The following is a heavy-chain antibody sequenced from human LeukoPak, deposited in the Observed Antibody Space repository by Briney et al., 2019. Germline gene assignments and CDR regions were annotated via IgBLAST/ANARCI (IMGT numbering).Heavy chain of an antibody. D-gene: IGHD3-3*01. CDR2: IKQDGSQK. J-gene: IGHJ3*02. CDR3: ARDRRAGGWSGAFNI. CDR1: GFTFSSFW. Sequence: TGGSLRLSCAASGFTFSSFWMNWVRQAPGKGLEYVANIKQDGSQKYYVDSVKGRFTISRDNTENSLYLQMNYLTTDDTAVYYCARDRRAGGWSGAFNIWGQGTKVTVSS. V-gene: IGHV3-7*01.